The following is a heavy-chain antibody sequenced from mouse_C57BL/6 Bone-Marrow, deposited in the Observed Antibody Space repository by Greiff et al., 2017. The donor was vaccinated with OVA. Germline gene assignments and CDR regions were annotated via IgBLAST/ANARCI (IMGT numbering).Heavy chain of an antibody. J-gene: IGHJ3*01. CDR3: AKNGNGYDGFFAY. Sequence: VQRVESGPGLVQPSQSLSITCTVSGFSLTSYGVHWVRQSPGKGLEWLGVIWRGGSTDYNAAFMSRLSITKDNSKSQVFFKMNSLQADDTAIYYCAKNGNGYDGFFAYWGQGTLVTVSA. V-gene: IGHV2-5*01. CDR2: IWRGGST. D-gene: IGHD2-2*01. CDR1: GFSLTSYG.